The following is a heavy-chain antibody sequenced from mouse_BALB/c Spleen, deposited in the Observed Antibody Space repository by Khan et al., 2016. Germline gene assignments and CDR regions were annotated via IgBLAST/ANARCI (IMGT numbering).Heavy chain of an antibody. D-gene: IGHD2-13*01. J-gene: IGHJ4*01. CDR3: PRRVMTRDYYGMDY. Sequence: EVELVESGGGLVQPGGSRKLSCAAAGFTFSSFGMHWVRQAPEKGLEWVAYISSGSSTIYYADTVKGRFTISRDNPKNTLFLQMTSLRSEDTAMYYCPRRVMTRDYYGMDYGGQGTSVTVSA. CDR1: GFTFSSFG. V-gene: IGHV5-17*02. CDR2: ISSGSSTI.